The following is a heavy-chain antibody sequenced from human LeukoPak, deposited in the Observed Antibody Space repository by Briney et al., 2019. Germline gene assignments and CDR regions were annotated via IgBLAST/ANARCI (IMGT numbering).Heavy chain of an antibody. V-gene: IGHV1-3*01. D-gene: IGHD3-10*01. J-gene: IGHJ4*02. CDR3: ARSQVYGSGSYSGDY. CDR2: ISAGTGNT. CDR1: GYTFTSHA. Sequence: GASVKVSCKASGYTFTSHAIHWVRQAPGQRLEWMGWISAGTGNTKYSQKFQGRVTITRDTSASTAYMELSSLRSEDTAVYYCARSQVYGSGSYSGDYWGQGTLVTVSS.